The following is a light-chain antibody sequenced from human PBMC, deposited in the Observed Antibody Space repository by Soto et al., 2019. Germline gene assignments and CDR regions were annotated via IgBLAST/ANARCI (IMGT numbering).Light chain of an antibody. CDR3: QQYGSSPRT. Sequence: EIVLTQSPGTLSLSPGERATLSCRASQSVSNNYLAWYQQKPGQAPRLLIYGASSRATGIPDRFSGSGSGTDFTLTINSLEPEDFAVYYCQQYGSSPRTFGQGTKVEIK. V-gene: IGKV3-20*01. CDR2: GAS. J-gene: IGKJ1*01. CDR1: QSVSNNY.